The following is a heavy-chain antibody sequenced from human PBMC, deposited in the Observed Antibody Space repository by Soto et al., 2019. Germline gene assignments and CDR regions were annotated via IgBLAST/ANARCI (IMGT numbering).Heavy chain of an antibody. D-gene: IGHD5-12*01. V-gene: IGHV4-59*02. CDR2: IDYNGRA. J-gene: IGHJ4*02. Sequence: SETLSLTCSVSDGSVTGYCWSWIRQPPGKGLEWIGCIDYNGRAHYNPSLTSRVTMSLDTSDNHFSLKLISVTAADTAKYFCAREGNLGRWLQPLDFWGQGTLVTVSS. CDR1: DGSVTGYC. CDR3: AREGNLGRWLQPLDF.